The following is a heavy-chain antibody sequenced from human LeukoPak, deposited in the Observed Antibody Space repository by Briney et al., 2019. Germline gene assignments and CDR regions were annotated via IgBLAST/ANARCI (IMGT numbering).Heavy chain of an antibody. CDR3: AALQRRGYFDY. D-gene: IGHD5-18*01. V-gene: IGHV4-38-2*01. CDR2: IYHSGST. CDR1: GYSISSGYY. Sequence: TPSETLSLTCAVSGYSISSGYYWGWIRQPPGKGLEWIGSIYHSGSTYYNPSLKSRVTISVDTSKNQFSLKLSSVTAADTAVYYCAALQRRGYFDYWGQGTLVTVSS. J-gene: IGHJ4*02.